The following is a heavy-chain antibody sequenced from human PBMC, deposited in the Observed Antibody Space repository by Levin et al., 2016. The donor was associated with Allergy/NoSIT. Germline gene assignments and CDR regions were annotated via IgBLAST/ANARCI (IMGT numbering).Heavy chain of an antibody. CDR2: IYYSGST. Sequence: SETLSLTCSVSGGSISSGRHYWGWIRQPPGRGLEWIATIYYSGSTYYNPSLRSRVTISEDTSNNQISLKLSSVTAADTAVYYCARGLSTHAGHSYDWGPEDWGPGIQVIVSS. J-gene: IGHJ4*02. CDR1: GGSISSGRHY. V-gene: IGHV4-39*07. D-gene: IGHD5-12*01. CDR3: ARGLSTHAGHSYDWGPED.